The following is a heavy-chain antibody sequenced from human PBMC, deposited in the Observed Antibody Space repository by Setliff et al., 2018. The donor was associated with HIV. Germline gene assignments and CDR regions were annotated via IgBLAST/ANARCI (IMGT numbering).Heavy chain of an antibody. Sequence: SVKVSCKASGGTLSAYAVNWVRQAPGQGLEWVGRIISILGTPNYSHKFQGRVTITADKSPTTTYMELSSLRSDDTAIYYCARDFHVLGYCSADSCHYDASAVWGQGTMVTVS. V-gene: IGHV1-69*04. CDR1: GGTLSAYA. D-gene: IGHD2-15*01. CDR2: IISILGTP. J-gene: IGHJ3*01. CDR3: ARDFHVLGYCSADSCHYDASAV.